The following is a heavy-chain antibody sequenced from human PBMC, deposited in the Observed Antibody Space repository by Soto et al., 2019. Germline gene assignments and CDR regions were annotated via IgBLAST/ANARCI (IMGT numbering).Heavy chain of an antibody. V-gene: IGHV4-59*01. CDR3: ARGVGSSPPRY. D-gene: IGHD1-26*01. Sequence: SETLSLTCTVSGGSISSYYWSWIRQPPGKGLEWIGYIYYSGSPYYNPSLRSRVIISADTSKNQISLKLTSATAADTAVYYCARGVGSSPPRYWGRGTLVTVSS. CDR1: GGSISSYY. CDR2: IYYSGSP. J-gene: IGHJ4*02.